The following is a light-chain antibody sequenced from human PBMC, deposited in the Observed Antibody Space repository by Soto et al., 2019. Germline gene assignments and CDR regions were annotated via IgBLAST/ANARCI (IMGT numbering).Light chain of an antibody. CDR1: QSISTW. Sequence: DIQMTQSPSTLSASIGHRVTITCRASQSISTWLAWYQQKPGTAPKLLIYKASNLESGVPSRFSGSRPGTEFTLTVSSLQADDFATYYCQQYNDSFPYTFGQEPKLEL. V-gene: IGKV1-5*03. CDR2: KAS. CDR3: QQYNDSFPYT. J-gene: IGKJ2*01.